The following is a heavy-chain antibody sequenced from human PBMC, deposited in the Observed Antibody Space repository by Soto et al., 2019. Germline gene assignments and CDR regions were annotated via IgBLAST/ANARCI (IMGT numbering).Heavy chain of an antibody. V-gene: IGHV4-39*01. Sequence: SEPLSHNCTITCVSIMSNTYNRALSRKNTVNGLEWIGSIYYSGSTYYNPSLKSRVSIPVYTSKNQFSLKLSSVTAADTAVYYCARRFLEWLSTPGYYYYYMDVWGKGTTVT. CDR1: CVSIMSNTYN. CDR3: ARRFLEWLSTPGYYYYYMDV. D-gene: IGHD3-3*01. CDR2: IYYSGST. J-gene: IGHJ6*03.